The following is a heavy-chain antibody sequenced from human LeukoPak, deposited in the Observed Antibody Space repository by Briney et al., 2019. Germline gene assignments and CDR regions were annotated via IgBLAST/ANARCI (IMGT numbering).Heavy chain of an antibody. Sequence: SQTLSLTCAVSGGSISSGGYSWSWIRQPPGKGLEWIGYIYHSGSTYYNPSLKSRVTISVDRSKNQFSLKLSSVTASDTAVYYCARARKSSRYYFDYWGQGTLVTVSS. J-gene: IGHJ4*02. D-gene: IGHD6-13*01. CDR1: GGSISSGGYS. V-gene: IGHV4-30-2*01. CDR2: IYHSGST. CDR3: ARARKSSRYYFDY.